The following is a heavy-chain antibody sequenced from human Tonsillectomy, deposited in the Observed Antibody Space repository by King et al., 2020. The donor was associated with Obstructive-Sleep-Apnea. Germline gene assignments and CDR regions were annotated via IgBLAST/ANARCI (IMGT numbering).Heavy chain of an antibody. J-gene: IGHJ6*02. CDR2: IKSITDGGTT. V-gene: IGHV3-15*01. D-gene: IGHD5-18*01. Sequence: VQLVESGGGLVKPGGSLRLSCAASGFSFSHAWMSWVRQAPGKGLEWVGRIKSITDGGTTDYAAPVRGRFTISSDDSKTTLYLQINSLKTEDTAVYYCTHLARHNYGFGMDVWGQGTTVTVSS. CDR1: GFSFSHAW. CDR3: THLARHNYGFGMDV.